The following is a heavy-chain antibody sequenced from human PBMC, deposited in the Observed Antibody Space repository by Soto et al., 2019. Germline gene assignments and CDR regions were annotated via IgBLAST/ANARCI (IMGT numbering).Heavy chain of an antibody. D-gene: IGHD2-2*01. CDR2: INGDGRTT. V-gene: IGHV3-74*01. CDR3: VRAGLGYCTSTSCHPGFDI. J-gene: IGHJ3*02. Sequence: PGGSLRLSCAASGFTFSNYWMQWVRQAPGKGLEWVSRINGDGRTTIYADSVKGRFTISRDNAKNTLYLQMNSLRAEDTAVYYCVRAGLGYCTSTSCHPGFDIWGQGTMVTVSS. CDR1: GFTFSNYW.